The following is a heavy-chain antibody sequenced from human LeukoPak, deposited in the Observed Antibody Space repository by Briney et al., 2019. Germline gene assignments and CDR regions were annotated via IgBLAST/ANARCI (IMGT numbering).Heavy chain of an antibody. Sequence: ASVKVSCKASGYTFTGYYMHWVRQAPGQGHEGRGYIYPNSGATKYAQKFQGRVTMTRNTSISTAYMELSRLRSDDTAVYYCGTLLSNGPFDYWGQGSLVTVSS. J-gene: IGHJ4*02. CDR1: GYTFTGYY. CDR2: IYPNSGAT. CDR3: GTLLSNGPFDY. V-gene: IGHV1-2*02.